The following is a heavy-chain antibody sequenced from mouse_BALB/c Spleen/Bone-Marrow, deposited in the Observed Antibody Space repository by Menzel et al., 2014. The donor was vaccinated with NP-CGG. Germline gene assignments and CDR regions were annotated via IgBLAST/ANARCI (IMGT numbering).Heavy chain of an antibody. CDR1: GFTFSSFG. V-gene: IGHV5-17*02. Sequence: EVQLQESGGGLVQPGGSRKLSCAASGFTFSSFGMHWVRQAPEKGLEWVAYISSGSSTIFYADTVKDRFTVSRDNPKNTLFLQMTSLRSEDTAMYYCTRGGNWDDFDYWGQGITLTVSS. CDR3: TRGGNWDDFDY. J-gene: IGHJ2*01. D-gene: IGHD4-1*01. CDR2: ISSGSSTI.